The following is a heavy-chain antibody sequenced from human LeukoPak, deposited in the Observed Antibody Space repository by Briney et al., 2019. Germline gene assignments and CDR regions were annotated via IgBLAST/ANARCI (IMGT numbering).Heavy chain of an antibody. CDR2: ISGSGGST. V-gene: IGHV3-23*01. D-gene: IGHD3-22*01. Sequence: GGSLRLSCAASGFTFSSYAMSWVRQAPGKGLEWVSAISGSGGSTYYADSVKGRLTISRDNSKNTLYLQMNSLRAEDTAVYYCAKDPSRDSSGYYYGLTVDYWGQGTLVTVSS. CDR3: AKDPSRDSSGYYYGLTVDY. CDR1: GFTFSSYA. J-gene: IGHJ4*02.